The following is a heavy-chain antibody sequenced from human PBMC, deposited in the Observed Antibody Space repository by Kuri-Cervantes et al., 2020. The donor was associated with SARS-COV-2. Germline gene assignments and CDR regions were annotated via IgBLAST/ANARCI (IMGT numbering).Heavy chain of an antibody. J-gene: IGHJ6*02. D-gene: IGHD1-7*01. CDR2: IWYDGSNK. Sequence: GESLKISCAASGFTFSSYSMNWVRQAPGKGLEWVAVIWYDGSNKYYADSVKGRFTISRDNSKNTLYLQMNSLRAEDTAVYYCARCSGITGTDFYYYYGMDVWGQGTTVTVSS. CDR1: GFTFSSYS. V-gene: IGHV3-33*08. CDR3: ARCSGITGTDFYYYYGMDV.